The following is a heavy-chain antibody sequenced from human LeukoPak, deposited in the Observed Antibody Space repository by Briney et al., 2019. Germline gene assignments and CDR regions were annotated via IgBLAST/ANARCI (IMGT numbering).Heavy chain of an antibody. V-gene: IGHV4-30-4*08. J-gene: IGHJ4*02. D-gene: IGHD3-22*01. CDR3: ARNNFDSSGYYRVFDF. CDR2: IYSRGTT. CDR1: GGSLSSGDYY. Sequence: SETLSLTCTVSGGSLSSGDYYWNWIRQPPGKGLEWIGYIYSRGTTYYNPSLKSRVTTSLDTSKNQVSLQLSSVTAADTAVYYCARNNFDSSGYYRVFDFWGQGTLVTVSS.